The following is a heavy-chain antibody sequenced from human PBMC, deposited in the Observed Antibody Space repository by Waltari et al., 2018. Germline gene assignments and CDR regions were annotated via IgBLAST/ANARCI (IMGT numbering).Heavy chain of an antibody. CDR1: GFTFSSHA. J-gene: IGHJ4*02. CDR3: ARDGPLQIQSWYSFDY. V-gene: IGHV3-30*07. Sequence: QVQLVESGGGVVHPGRSLSLSCEASGFTFSSHAMHWVRQAPGKGLEWVAGISYDGSDEYDADSVRGRFTISRDDSKDTVNLQMNSLRPEDTAVYYCARDGPLQIQSWYSFDYWGQGTLVTVSS. CDR2: ISYDGSDE. D-gene: IGHD5-18*01.